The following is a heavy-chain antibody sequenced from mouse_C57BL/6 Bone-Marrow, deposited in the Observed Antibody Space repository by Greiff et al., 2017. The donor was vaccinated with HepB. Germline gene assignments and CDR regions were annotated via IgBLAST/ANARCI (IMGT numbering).Heavy chain of an antibody. Sequence: EVQGVESGGGLVKPGGSLKLSCAASGFTFSDYGMHWVRQAPEKGLEWVAYISSGSSTIYYADTMKGRFTITRDNAKNTLFRQMTSLRSEDTAMYYCARGGYQGAMDYWGQGTSVTVSS. D-gene: IGHD2-14*01. CDR3: ARGGYQGAMDY. CDR2: ISSGSSTI. V-gene: IGHV5-17*01. CDR1: GFTFSDYG. J-gene: IGHJ4*01.